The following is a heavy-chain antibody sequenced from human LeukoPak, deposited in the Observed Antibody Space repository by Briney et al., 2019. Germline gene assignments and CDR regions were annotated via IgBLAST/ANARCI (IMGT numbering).Heavy chain of an antibody. CDR1: GYTFTGYY. V-gene: IGHV1-2*02. J-gene: IGHJ4*02. D-gene: IGHD6-19*01. CDR2: INPNSGGT. CDR3: ARDLQFIDTPSGWLDY. Sequence: ASVKVSCKASGYTFTGYYMHWVRQAPGQGLEWMGWINPNSGGTNYAQKFQGRVTMTRDTSISTAYMELSRLRSDDTAVYYCARDLQFIDTPSGWLDYWGQGTLVTVSS.